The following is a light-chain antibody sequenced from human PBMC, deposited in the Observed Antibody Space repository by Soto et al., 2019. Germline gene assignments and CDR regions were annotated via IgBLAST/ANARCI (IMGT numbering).Light chain of an antibody. V-gene: IGKV3-15*01. J-gene: IGKJ1*01. CDR3: QQYYRWPQT. Sequence: EIVMTQPPATLSVSPGERATLSCRASQSLSFNLAWYQQKPGQAPRLLIYAASTRATGIPARFSGSGPGTEFTLTISSLQSEDFAVYYCQQYYRWPQTFGQGTKV. CDR1: QSLSFN. CDR2: AAS.